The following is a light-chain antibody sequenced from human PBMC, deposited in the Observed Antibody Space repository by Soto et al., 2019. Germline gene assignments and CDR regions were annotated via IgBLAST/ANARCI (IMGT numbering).Light chain of an antibody. CDR2: LGY. CDR3: MQVLQTPRT. Sequence: DIVMTQSPLSLSVTPGEPASISCRSSQSLLHSNGDTYLDWYLQKPGQPPQLLIYLGYKRPSGGPDSFSGSGSGTDLTLRISRVEADDVGVYYCMQVLQTPRTFGQGTKLEIK. CDR1: QSLLHSNGDTY. J-gene: IGKJ2*01. V-gene: IGKV2-28*01.